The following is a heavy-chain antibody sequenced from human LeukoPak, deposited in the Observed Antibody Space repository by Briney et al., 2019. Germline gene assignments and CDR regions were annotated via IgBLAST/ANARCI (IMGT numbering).Heavy chain of an antibody. CDR1: GFTFTSYG. CDR2: IWYDGSNE. V-gene: IGHV3-33*01. D-gene: IGHD6-6*01. CDR3: ARYSSSSNYYFGMDV. J-gene: IGHJ6*02. Sequence: GRSLRLSCAASGFTFTSYGMHWVRQAPGKGLEWVAVIWYDGSNEYYAGSVKGRFTISRDNSRNTLYLQMSSLRAEDTAVYFCARYSSSSNYYFGMDVWGQGTTVTVSS.